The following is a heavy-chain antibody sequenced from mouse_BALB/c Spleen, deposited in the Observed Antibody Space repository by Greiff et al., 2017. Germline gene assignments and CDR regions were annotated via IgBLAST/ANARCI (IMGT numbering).Heavy chain of an antibody. CDR3: TRSGGYDESSYAMDY. CDR1: GYTFTSYW. J-gene: IGHJ4*01. D-gene: IGHD2-2*01. CDR2: IYPGNSDT. Sequence: VQLQQSGTVLARPGASVKMSCKASGYTFTSYWMHWVKQRPGQGLEWIGAIYPGNSDTSYNQKFKGKAKLIAVTSTSTAYMELSSLTNEDSAVDYCTRSGGYDESSYAMDYWGQGTSVTVSA. V-gene: IGHV1-5*01.